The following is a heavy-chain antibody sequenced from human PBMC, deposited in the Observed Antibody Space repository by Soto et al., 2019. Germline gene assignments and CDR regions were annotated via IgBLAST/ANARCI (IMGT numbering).Heavy chain of an antibody. Sequence: SETLALTCTVSGASISSYYWSWIRQPPWKGLEWIGYISYSGTTKYSPSLKSRVTISEDTTENQFSLRLTSMTAADTAVYYCVASLAASGLNWLDPWGRGTLVTVSS. CDR3: VASLAASGLNWLDP. CDR1: GASISSYY. D-gene: IGHD6-13*01. V-gene: IGHV4-59*12. J-gene: IGHJ5*02. CDR2: ISYSGTT.